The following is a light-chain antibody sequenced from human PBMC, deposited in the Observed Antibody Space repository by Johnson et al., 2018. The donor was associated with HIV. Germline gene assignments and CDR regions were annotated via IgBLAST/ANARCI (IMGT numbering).Light chain of an antibody. Sequence: QSVLTQPPSVSAAPGQKVTISCSGSSSNIGNNYVSWYQQLPGTAPKLLIYENNKRPSGIPDRFSGSKSGTSATLGITGLQTWDEADYYCGTWDSSLSAYVFVTGTNVPVL. J-gene: IGLJ1*01. CDR2: ENN. CDR3: GTWDSSLSAYV. CDR1: SSNIGNNY. V-gene: IGLV1-51*02.